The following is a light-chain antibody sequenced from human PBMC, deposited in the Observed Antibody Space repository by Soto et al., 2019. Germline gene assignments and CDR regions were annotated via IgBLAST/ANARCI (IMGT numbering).Light chain of an antibody. J-gene: IGKJ3*01. CDR2: AAS. CDR1: QDISNY. Sequence: DIQMTQSPSSLSASVGDRVTITCRASQDISNYLAWYQQRPGKVPKLLIYAASTLQSGVPSRFSGSGSGTDFTLTISSLLPEDVATYYCQHLDRVAFTLGPGTKVDIK. V-gene: IGKV1-27*01. CDR3: QHLDRVAFT.